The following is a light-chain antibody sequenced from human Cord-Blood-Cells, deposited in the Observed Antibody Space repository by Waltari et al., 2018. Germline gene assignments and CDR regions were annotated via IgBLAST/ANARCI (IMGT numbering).Light chain of an antibody. CDR1: SSDVGGYTL. CDR3: CSYAGSSTVV. J-gene: IGLJ2*01. V-gene: IGLV2-23*01. Sequence: QSALTQPASVSGSPGQSITISCTGTSSDVGGYTLVSWYQQHPGKAPKLMIYEGSKRSSGVSNRFSGSKSGNTASLTISGLQAEDEADYYCCSYAGSSTVVFGGGTKLTVL. CDR2: EGS.